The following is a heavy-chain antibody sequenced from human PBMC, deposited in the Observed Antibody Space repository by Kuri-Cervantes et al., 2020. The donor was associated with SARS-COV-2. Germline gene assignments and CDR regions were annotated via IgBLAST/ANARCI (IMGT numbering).Heavy chain of an antibody. CDR3: ARTTSIAARDWFSYYYYMDV. CDR1: GGSFSGYY. Sequence: LSLTCAVYGGSFSGYYWSWSRQPPGKGLEWIGEINHSGSTNYNPSLKSRVTISVDTSKNQFSLKLSSVTAADTAVYYCARTTSIAARDWFSYYYYMDVWGKGTTVTVSS. CDR2: INHSGST. D-gene: IGHD6-6*01. J-gene: IGHJ6*03. V-gene: IGHV4-34*01.